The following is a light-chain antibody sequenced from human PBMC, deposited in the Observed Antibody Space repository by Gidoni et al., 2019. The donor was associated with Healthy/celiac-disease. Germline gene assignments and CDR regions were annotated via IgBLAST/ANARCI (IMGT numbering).Light chain of an antibody. J-gene: IGKJ1*01. CDR3: QQYNNWPRT. CDR1: QSVCSN. V-gene: IGKV3-15*01. Sequence: EIVMTPSPATLSVSPGERATLSCRASQSVCSNLAWYQQKPGQAPRLLIYGASTRATGIPARFSGSESGTVFALTISSLQSEEFAVYYCQQYNNWPRTFCPXTKVEIK. CDR2: GAS.